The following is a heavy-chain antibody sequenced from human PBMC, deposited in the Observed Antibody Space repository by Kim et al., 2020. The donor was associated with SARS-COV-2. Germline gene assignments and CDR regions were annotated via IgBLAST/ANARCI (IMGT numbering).Heavy chain of an antibody. CDR3: ARRRITGITDVFDI. CDR2: IYYSGST. D-gene: IGHD1-7*01. Sequence: SETLSLNCTVSGGSISSSSYYWGWIRQPPGKGLEWIGSIYYSGSTYYNPSHKSRVTISVDTSKNQFSLKLSSVTAADTAVYYCARRRITGITDVFDIWGQGTMVTVSS. CDR1: GGSISSSSYY. V-gene: IGHV4-39*01. J-gene: IGHJ3*02.